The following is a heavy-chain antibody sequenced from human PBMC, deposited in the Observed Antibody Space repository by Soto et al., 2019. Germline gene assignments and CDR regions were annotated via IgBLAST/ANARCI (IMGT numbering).Heavy chain of an antibody. Sequence: QVQLVESGGGVVQPGRSLRLSCAASGFTFSSYGMHWVRQAPGKGLEWVAVISYDGSNKYYADSVKGRFTISRDNSKNKLYLQMNSRRAGDTAVYYCAKGVDWGSTGGDYWGQGTLVTVSS. CDR2: ISYDGSNK. V-gene: IGHV3-30*18. D-gene: IGHD3-16*01. CDR1: GFTFSSYG. CDR3: AKGVDWGSTGGDY. J-gene: IGHJ4*02.